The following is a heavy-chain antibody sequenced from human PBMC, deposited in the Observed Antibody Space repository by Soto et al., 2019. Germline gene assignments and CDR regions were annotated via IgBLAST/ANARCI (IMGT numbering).Heavy chain of an antibody. D-gene: IGHD3-3*01. V-gene: IGHV4-39*01. CDR3: ARRLRFLEWSGGGYFDY. Sequence: SETLSLTCTVSAGSISSSSYYWGWIRQPPGKGLEWIGSIYNSGSTYYNPSLKSRVTISVDTSKNQFSLKLSSVTAADTAVYYCARRLRFLEWSGGGYFDYWGQGTLVTVSS. J-gene: IGHJ4*02. CDR1: AGSISSSSYY. CDR2: IYNSGST.